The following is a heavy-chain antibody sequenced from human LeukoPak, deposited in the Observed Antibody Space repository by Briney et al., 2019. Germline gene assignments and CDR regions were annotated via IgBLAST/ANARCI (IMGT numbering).Heavy chain of an antibody. Sequence: GGSLRLSCAASGFTFSSYAMHWVRQAPGKGLEYVSAISSNGGSTYYANSVKGRFTISRDNSKNTLYLQMGSLRAEDMAVYYCARGPVEMATIAPDAFDIWGQGTMVTVSS. CDR3: ARGPVEMATIAPDAFDI. D-gene: IGHD5-24*01. CDR2: ISSNGGST. V-gene: IGHV3-64*01. J-gene: IGHJ3*02. CDR1: GFTFSSYA.